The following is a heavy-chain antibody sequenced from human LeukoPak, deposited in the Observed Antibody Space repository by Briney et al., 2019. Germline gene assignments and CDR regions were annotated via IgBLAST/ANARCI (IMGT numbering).Heavy chain of an antibody. CDR3: ARDFKTLYYFDY. V-gene: IGHV3-21*01. J-gene: IGHJ4*02. CDR2: ISSSSSYI. CDR1: GFIFSNYG. Sequence: GGSLRLSCAASGFIFSNYGMHWVRQAPGKGLEWVSSISSSSSYIYYADSVKGRFTISRDNAKNSLYLQMNSLRAEDTAVYYCARDFKTLYYFDYWGQGTLVTVSS.